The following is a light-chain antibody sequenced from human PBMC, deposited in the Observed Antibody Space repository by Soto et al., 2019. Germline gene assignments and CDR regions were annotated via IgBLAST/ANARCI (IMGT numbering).Light chain of an antibody. Sequence: IVLTQSPATLSLSPGESATPSCRASQNVGSGYLAWYQQKPGQAPRLLIYGTSNRATGIPDRFSGSGSGTDFSLTISSLEPGDLAVYYCQQYGSSPRTFGQGTKVDIK. V-gene: IGKV3-20*01. CDR2: GTS. J-gene: IGKJ1*01. CDR3: QQYGSSPRT. CDR1: QNVGSGY.